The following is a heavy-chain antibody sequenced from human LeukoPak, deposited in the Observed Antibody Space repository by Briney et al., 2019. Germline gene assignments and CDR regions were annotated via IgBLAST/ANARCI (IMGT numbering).Heavy chain of an antibody. CDR1: GFTFSSDG. Sequence: PGGSLRLSCAASGFTFSSDGMSWVRQAPGKGLEWVSSISASGGGTVYADSVKGRVTISRDNSKNTLYLQMYDLRVEDTAVYSCAKNLFGSGAFSWYFDLWGRGTLVTVSS. CDR3: AKNLFGSGAFSWYFDL. V-gene: IGHV3-23*01. CDR2: ISASGGGT. D-gene: IGHD1-26*01. J-gene: IGHJ2*01.